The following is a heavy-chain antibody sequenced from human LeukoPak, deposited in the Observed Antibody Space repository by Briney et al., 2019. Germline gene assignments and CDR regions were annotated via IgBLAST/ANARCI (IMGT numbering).Heavy chain of an antibody. CDR3: AKSQYCSGGRCYFAGDY. V-gene: IGHV3-43*02. CDR2: ISGDGGTT. J-gene: IGHJ4*02. D-gene: IGHD2-15*01. CDR1: GFTFDDYA. Sequence: GGSLRLSCAGSGFTFDDYAIHWVRQAPGKGLEWVSLISGDGGTTYYADSVKGRFAISRDNSKNSLYLQMNSLRTEDTALYYCAKSQYCSGGRCYFAGDYWGQGTLVTVSS.